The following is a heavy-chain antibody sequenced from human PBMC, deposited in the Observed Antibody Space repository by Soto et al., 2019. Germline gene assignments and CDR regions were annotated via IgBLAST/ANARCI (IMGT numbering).Heavy chain of an antibody. CDR3: ARVASSSSPYYYGMDV. Sequence: ASVKVSCKASGYTFTSYVMHWVRQAPGQRLEWMGWINAGNGDTKFSQKFQGRVTITRDTSASTAYMELSSLRSEDTAVYYCARVASSSSPYYYGMDVWGQGTTVTVS. CDR2: INAGNGDT. CDR1: GYTFTSYV. V-gene: IGHV1-3*01. D-gene: IGHD6-6*01. J-gene: IGHJ6*02.